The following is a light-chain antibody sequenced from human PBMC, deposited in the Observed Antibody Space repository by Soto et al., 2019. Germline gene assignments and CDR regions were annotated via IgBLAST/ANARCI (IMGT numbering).Light chain of an antibody. CDR2: AAS. CDR3: QRNDGAFVT. CDR1: QGISDY. J-gene: IGKJ4*01. V-gene: IGKV1-27*01. Sequence: DIQMTQSPSSLSASVGDRVTITCRASQGISDYLAWYQQKAGEVPKLLIYAASTLESGVPSRFSGRGSGIDFTLTISSLQPEDVATYYCQRNDGAFVTCGGGPKVEIK.